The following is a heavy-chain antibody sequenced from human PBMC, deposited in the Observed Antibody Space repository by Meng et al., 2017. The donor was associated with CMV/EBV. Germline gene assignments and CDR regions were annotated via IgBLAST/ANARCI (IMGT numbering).Heavy chain of an antibody. J-gene: IGHJ3*02. V-gene: IGHV1-69*05. CDR1: GGTFSSYA. D-gene: IGHD6-13*01. CDR2: IIPIFGTA. Sequence: SVKVSCKASGGTFSSYAISWVRQAPGQGLEWMGGIIPIFGTANYAQKFQGRVTITTDESTSTAYMELSSLRSEDTAVYYCARTRQIAAAGGQYAFDIWGQGTMVTVSS. CDR3: ARTRQIAAAGGQYAFDI.